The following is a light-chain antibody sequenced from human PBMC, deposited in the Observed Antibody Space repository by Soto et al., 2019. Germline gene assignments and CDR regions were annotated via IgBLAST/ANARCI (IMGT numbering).Light chain of an antibody. CDR3: QRNDRVPRT. V-gene: IGKV1-27*01. J-gene: IGKJ1*01. Sequence: DIRMTQSPPSLSASVGDKITITCRANQGINNFLAWYHQKPGEVPKLLMYDASTLQSGASSRFSGSGSGTVFTLTINSLQPEDVGSYYCQRNDRVPRTFGQGTKVEVK. CDR1: QGINNF. CDR2: DAS.